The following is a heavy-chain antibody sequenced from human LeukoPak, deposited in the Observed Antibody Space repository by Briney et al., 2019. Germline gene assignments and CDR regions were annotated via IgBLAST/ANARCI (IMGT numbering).Heavy chain of an antibody. J-gene: IGHJ4*02. CDR3: ARDLGVRGVREFDY. D-gene: IGHD3-10*01. CDR2: IYTSGST. CDR1: GGSISSGSYY. V-gene: IGHV4-61*02. Sequence: SETLSLTCTVSGGSISSGSYYWSWTRQPAGKGLEWIGRIYTSGSTNYNPSLKSRVTISVDTSKNQFSLKLSSVTAADTAVYYCARDLGVRGVREFDYWGQGTLVTVSS.